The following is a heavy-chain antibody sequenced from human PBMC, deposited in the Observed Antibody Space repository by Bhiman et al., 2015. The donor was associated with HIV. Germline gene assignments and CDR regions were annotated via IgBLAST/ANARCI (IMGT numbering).Heavy chain of an antibody. D-gene: IGHD3-10*01. Sequence: QVQLVESGGGVVQPGRSLRLSCAASGFTFSTSGMHWVRQAPGKGMEWVAVISYDGSNKYYADSVKGRFTISRDNAKNSLYLQMNSLRAEDTAVYYCASGSGSVNLDHWGQGTLVTVSS. V-gene: IGHV3-30*03. J-gene: IGHJ4*02. CDR3: ASGSGSVNLDH. CDR1: GFTFSTSG. CDR2: ISYDGSNK.